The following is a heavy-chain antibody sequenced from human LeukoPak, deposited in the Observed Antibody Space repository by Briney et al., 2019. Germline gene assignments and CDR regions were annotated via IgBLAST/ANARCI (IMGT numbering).Heavy chain of an antibody. CDR3: ATALRFLEWLPFDP. Sequence: ASVKVSCKVSGYTLTELSMHWVRQAPGKGLEWMGGFDPEDGETIYAQKFQGRVTMTEDTSTDTAYMELSSLRSKDTAVYYCATALRFLEWLPFDPWGQGTLVTVSS. J-gene: IGHJ5*02. CDR2: FDPEDGET. D-gene: IGHD3-3*01. CDR1: GYTLTELS. V-gene: IGHV1-24*01.